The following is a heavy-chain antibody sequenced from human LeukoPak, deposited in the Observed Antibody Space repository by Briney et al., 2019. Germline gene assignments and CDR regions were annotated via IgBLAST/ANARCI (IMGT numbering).Heavy chain of an antibody. J-gene: IGHJ4*02. CDR2: IYNTEST. Sequence: SETLSLTCTVSGGSISSGGHSWSWIRQPPGKGLEWIGYIYNTESTYYNSSLKSRVTISVDTSKNQFSLKLNSVTAADTAVYYCASHSGGYAYWGQGTLVTVSS. CDR1: GGSISSGGHS. CDR3: ASHSGGYAY. V-gene: IGHV4-30-4*07. D-gene: IGHD5-12*01.